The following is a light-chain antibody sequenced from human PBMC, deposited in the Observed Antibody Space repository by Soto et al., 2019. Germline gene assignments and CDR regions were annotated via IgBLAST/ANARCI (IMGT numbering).Light chain of an antibody. V-gene: IGKV3-20*01. J-gene: IGKJ2*01. CDR2: GAS. CDR1: QSVSSNY. Sequence: EIVLTQSPGTLSLSPGERATLSCRASQSVSSNYLAWYQQKPGQTPRLLIYGASSRATGIPDRFSGSGSGKDFTLTSSRLEPEDFAVYYCQQYGSSPYTFGQGTELEIK. CDR3: QQYGSSPYT.